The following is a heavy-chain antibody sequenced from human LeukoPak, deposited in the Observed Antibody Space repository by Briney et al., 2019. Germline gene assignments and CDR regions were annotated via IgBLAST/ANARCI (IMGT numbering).Heavy chain of an antibody. D-gene: IGHD4-11*01. V-gene: IGHV3-30*03. J-gene: IGHJ4*02. CDR3: ARDRMTTVTKDSY. CDR2: ISYDGSNK. CDR1: GFTFSSYG. Sequence: PGGSLRLSCAASGFTFSSYGMHWVRQAPGKGLEWVAVISYDGSNKYYADSVKGRFTISRDNSKNTLYLQMNSLRAEDTAVYYCARDRMTTVTKDSYWGQGTLVTVSS.